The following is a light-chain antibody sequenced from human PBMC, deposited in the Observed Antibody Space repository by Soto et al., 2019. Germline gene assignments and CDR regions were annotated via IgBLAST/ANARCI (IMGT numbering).Light chain of an antibody. CDR3: NQYDT. CDR1: QSVSSTY. V-gene: IGKV3-20*01. J-gene: IGKJ4*01. Sequence: ENVLTQSPGSLSLSPGERATLSCRASQSVSSTYLAWYQQKPGQPPRLLIYGASSRATGIPDRFSGSGSGTDFTLTISRLEPEDFALYYCNQYDTFGGGTKVEIK. CDR2: GAS.